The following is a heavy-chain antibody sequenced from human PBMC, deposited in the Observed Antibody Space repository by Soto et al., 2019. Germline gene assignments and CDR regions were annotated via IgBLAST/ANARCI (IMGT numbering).Heavy chain of an antibody. J-gene: IGHJ6*02. Sequence: GESLKISCKGSGYSFTSYWIGWVRQMPGKGLEWIGIIYPGDSDTRYSPSFQGQVTISADKSISTAYLQWSSLKASDTAMYYCARRGLVRYYSYGMDVWGQGTTVTVSS. D-gene: IGHD6-6*01. CDR1: GYSFTSYW. CDR2: IYPGDSDT. CDR3: ARRGLVRYYSYGMDV. V-gene: IGHV5-51*01.